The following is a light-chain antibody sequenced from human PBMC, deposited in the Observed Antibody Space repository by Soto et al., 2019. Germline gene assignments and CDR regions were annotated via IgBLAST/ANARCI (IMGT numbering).Light chain of an antibody. CDR2: GAS. CDR1: QSVSSNY. Sequence: EIVLTQSPGTLSLSPGERATLSCRASQSVSSNYLAWYQQKPGQAPRLLIYGASSKTTGIPDRFSGSGSGTDFTLTISPLEPEDFAVYYCQQYGSSPVAFGPGTKVDIK. J-gene: IGKJ3*01. CDR3: QQYGSSPVA. V-gene: IGKV3-20*01.